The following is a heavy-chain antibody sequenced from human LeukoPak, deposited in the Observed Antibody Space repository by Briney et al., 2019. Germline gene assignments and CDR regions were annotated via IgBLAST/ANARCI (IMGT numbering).Heavy chain of an antibody. CDR3: AREGGGPRWLDP. CDR2: FNTSGSS. CDR1: GGSVSSYY. V-gene: IGHV4-4*07. D-gene: IGHD6-25*01. J-gene: IGHJ5*02. Sequence: PETLSLTCTVSGGSVSSYYWTWIRQPAGQGLEWIGRFNTSGSSNYNPSLRSRVIMSVDTSKNQFSLNLSSVTAADTAVYYCAREGGGPRWLDPWGQGTLVTVSS.